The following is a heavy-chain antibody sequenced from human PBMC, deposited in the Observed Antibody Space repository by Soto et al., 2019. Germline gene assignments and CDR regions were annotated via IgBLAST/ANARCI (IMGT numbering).Heavy chain of an antibody. J-gene: IGHJ3*02. D-gene: IGHD3-9*01. V-gene: IGHV3-30*03. CDR3: ARVGTGSSTPLDI. Sequence: GSLRLSCAASGFTFSSFGMHWVRQAPGKGLKWVALISYDGSKNYYVDSVKGRFTISRDNSKNTLYLQMNSLRAEDTAVYYCARVGTGSSTPLDIWGQGTMVTVSS. CDR2: ISYDGSKN. CDR1: GFTFSSFG.